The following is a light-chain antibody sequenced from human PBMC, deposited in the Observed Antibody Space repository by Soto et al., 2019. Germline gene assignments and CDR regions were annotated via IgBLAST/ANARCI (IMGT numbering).Light chain of an antibody. CDR2: EVT. CDR1: SSDVGGYNY. Sequence: QSALTQPPSASGSPGQSVTISCTGTSSDVGGYNYVSWYQQHPGKAPKLVIYEVTKRPSGVPDRFSGSKSGNTASLTVSGLQAEDEADYYCCSYAGGYTFVFGNGTKLTVL. V-gene: IGLV2-8*01. J-gene: IGLJ1*01. CDR3: CSYAGGYTFV.